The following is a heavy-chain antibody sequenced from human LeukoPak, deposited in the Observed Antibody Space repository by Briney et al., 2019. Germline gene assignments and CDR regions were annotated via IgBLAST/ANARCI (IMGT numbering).Heavy chain of an antibody. CDR1: GFTFSNYA. V-gene: IGHV3-23*01. CDR3: AKNLEQWLAEIDY. CDR2: ISANGGGT. Sequence: GGSLRLSCAASGFTFSNYAMSWVRQAPGKGLEWVSAISANGGGTYYADSVKGRFTISRDNSKNTLYLQMNSLRAEDTAVYYCAKNLEQWLAEIDYWGQGTLVTVSS. J-gene: IGHJ4*02. D-gene: IGHD6-19*01.